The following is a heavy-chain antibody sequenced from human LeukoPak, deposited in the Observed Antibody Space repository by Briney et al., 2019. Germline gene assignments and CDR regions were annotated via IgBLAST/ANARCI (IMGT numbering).Heavy chain of an antibody. V-gene: IGHV1-2*02. CDR2: INPNSGVT. D-gene: IGHD6-6*01. CDR3: ARQYSSSGDY. CDR1: GYTFTSYY. Sequence: ASVKVSCKASGYTFTSYYMHWVRQAPGQGLEWMGWINPNSGVTNYPQKFQGRVTMTRDTSISTAYMELSRLGSDDTAIYYCARQYSSSGDYWGQGTLVTVSS. J-gene: IGHJ4*02.